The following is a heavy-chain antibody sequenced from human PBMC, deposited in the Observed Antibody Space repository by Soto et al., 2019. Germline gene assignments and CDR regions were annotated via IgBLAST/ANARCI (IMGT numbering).Heavy chain of an antibody. Sequence: QVQLMESGGGVVQPGRSLELSCAASGFSFSDYAMQWVRQAPGKGLEWVALISHDGNNKYYADSVMGRFTISRDNSKNPVYLQMNSLGAEDTAVYYCARVRLPGGLNWFDTWGQGTLVTVSS. CDR3: ARVRLPGGLNWFDT. D-gene: IGHD3-16*01. CDR1: GFSFSDYA. J-gene: IGHJ5*02. V-gene: IGHV3-30-3*01. CDR2: ISHDGNNK.